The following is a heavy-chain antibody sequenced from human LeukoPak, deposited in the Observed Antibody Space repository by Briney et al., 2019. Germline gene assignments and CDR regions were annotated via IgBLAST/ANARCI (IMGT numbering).Heavy chain of an antibody. Sequence: GGSLTLSCAASGFTFSSYEMNWVRQAPGKGLEWVLYISSSSRTIYYADSVKGRFTISRDNAKNSLYLQMKSMRAEDAAVYYCARTKQLWSSYYFDYWGQGTVIIVSS. CDR2: ISSSSRTI. V-gene: IGHV3-48*03. J-gene: IGHJ4*02. CDR1: GFTFSSYE. CDR3: ARTKQLWSSYYFDY. D-gene: IGHD5-18*01.